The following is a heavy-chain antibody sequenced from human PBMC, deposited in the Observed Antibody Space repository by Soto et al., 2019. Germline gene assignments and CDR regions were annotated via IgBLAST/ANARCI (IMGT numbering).Heavy chain of an antibody. CDR2: IIPIFGTA. J-gene: IGHJ4*02. CDR1: GGTFSSYA. D-gene: IGHD6-19*01. CDR3: ARERIAVAGRMGWYFDY. Sequence: QVQLVQSGAEVKKPGSSVKVSCKASGGTFSSYAISWVRQAPGQGLEWMGWIIPIFGTANYAQKFQGRVTITADESTGKAYMELSSLRSEDTAVYYCARERIAVAGRMGWYFDYWGQGTLVTVSS. V-gene: IGHV1-69*01.